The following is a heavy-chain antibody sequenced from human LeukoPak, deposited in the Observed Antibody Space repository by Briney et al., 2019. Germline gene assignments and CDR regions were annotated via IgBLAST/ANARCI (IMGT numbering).Heavy chain of an antibody. CDR1: GGSISSYY. CDR2: IYYSGST. CDR3: ARVSGSGSYEGYGMDV. J-gene: IGHJ6*02. V-gene: IGHV4-59*12. D-gene: IGHD3-10*01. Sequence: SETLSLTCTVSGGSISSYYWSWIRQPPGKGLEWIGYIYYSGSTNYNPSLKSRVTMSVDTSKNQFSLKLSSVTAADTAVYYCARVSGSGSYEGYGMDVWGQGTTVTVSS.